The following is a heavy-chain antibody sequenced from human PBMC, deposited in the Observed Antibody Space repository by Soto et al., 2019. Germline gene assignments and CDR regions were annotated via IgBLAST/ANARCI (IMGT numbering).Heavy chain of an antibody. CDR3: ASRGSAGIHFDS. CDR2: INQDGTGG. J-gene: IGHJ4*02. V-gene: IGHV3-7*03. CDR1: GFSFSNYW. Sequence: AGGSLRLCCAASGFSFSNYWMSWVRQAPGKGLEWVGNINQDGTGGYYVDSLKGRFTISRDNAKNSLFLQMNSLRAEDTAVYYCASRGSAGIHFDSWGQGSLVT. D-gene: IGHD3-10*01.